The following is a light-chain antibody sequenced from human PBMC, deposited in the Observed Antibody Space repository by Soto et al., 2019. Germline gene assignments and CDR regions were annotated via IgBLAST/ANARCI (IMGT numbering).Light chain of an antibody. V-gene: IGKV1-17*01. CDR2: AAS. J-gene: IGKJ3*01. CDR3: LQHHSYRL. Sequence: DIQMTQSPSSLSASVGDRVTITCRASQGIRNDLGWYQQKPGKAPKRLIYAASSLQNGVPSRFSGSVSRTTFTPTICGLQPEDFATCYCLQHHSYRLFGPGTKVDIK. CDR1: QGIRND.